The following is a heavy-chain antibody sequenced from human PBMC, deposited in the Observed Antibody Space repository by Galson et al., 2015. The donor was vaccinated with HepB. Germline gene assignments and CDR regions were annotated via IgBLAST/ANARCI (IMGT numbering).Heavy chain of an antibody. CDR3: ARDREADY. J-gene: IGHJ4*02. CDR1: GYTFTAYY. V-gene: IGHV1-2*02. D-gene: IGHD5-24*01. Sequence: SVKVSCKASGYTFTAYYLHWVRQAPGQGLEWMGWINPNTGGTNYAQKFQGRVTMTRDTSISTAYMELSRLRSDDTAVYYCARDREADYWGQGTLVAVSS. CDR2: INPNTGGT.